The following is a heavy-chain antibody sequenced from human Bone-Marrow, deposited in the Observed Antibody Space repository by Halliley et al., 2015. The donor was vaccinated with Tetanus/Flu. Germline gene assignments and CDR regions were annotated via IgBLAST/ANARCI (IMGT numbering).Heavy chain of an antibody. CDR1: GDSFSNNDAA. Sequence: GLVKPSQTLSLTCAISGDSFSNNDAAWNWIRQSPSRGLEWLGRTYYRSKWYNDYAVSVKSRITIDPDTSKNQFSLQLNSVTPEDTAVYYCARGLRCALDSWGQGTMVTVSS. J-gene: IGHJ3*02. CDR2: TYYRSKWYN. D-gene: IGHD4-17*01. V-gene: IGHV6-1*01. CDR3: ARGLRCALDS.